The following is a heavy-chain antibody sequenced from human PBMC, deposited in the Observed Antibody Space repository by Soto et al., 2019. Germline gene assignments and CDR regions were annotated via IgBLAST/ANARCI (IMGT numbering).Heavy chain of an antibody. D-gene: IGHD5-18*01. V-gene: IGHV4-31*03. Sequence: SETLSLTCTVSGGSISSGGYYWSWIRQHPGKGLEWIGYIYYSGSTYYNPSLKSRVTISVDTSKNQFSLKLSSVTAADTAVYYCAKKGSYGSWFEPWGQGTLVTVSS. CDR1: GGSISSGGYY. CDR2: IYYSGST. J-gene: IGHJ5*02. CDR3: AKKGSYGSWFEP.